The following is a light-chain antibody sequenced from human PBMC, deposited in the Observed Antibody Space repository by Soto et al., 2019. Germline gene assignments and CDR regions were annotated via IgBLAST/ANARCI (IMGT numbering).Light chain of an antibody. J-gene: IGKJ2*01. Sequence: EIVLTQSPATLSLSPGERATLSCRASQSVSSSYLAWYQQKPGQAPRLLIYDASSRATGIPDRFSGSGSVTDFTLTISRLEPEDFAVYYCQQYGSSLYTFGQGTKLEI. CDR3: QQYGSSLYT. V-gene: IGKV3-20*01. CDR2: DAS. CDR1: QSVSSSY.